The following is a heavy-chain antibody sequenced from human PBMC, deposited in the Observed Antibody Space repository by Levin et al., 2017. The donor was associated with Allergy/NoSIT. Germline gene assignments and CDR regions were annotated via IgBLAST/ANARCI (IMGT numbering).Heavy chain of an antibody. D-gene: IGHD4-17*01. CDR3: AKVATTVTTSMWAFYYYYGVDV. V-gene: IGHV3-23*01. CDR2: LSASGDTT. CDR1: GFTFNNFA. Sequence: PGGSLRLSCATSGFTFNNFAMTWVRQAPGKGLEWVSSLSASGDTTYYADSMKGRFTISRDNSKNTLFLQMNTLRAEDTAVYYCAKVATTVTTSMWAFYYYYGVDVWGQGTTVTVSS. J-gene: IGHJ6*02.